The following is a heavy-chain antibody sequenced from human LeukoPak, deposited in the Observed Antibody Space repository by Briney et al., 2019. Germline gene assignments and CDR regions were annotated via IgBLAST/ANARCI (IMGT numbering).Heavy chain of an antibody. V-gene: IGHV3-23*01. CDR2: ISGSGGST. Sequence: GGSLRLSCAASGFTFSSYTMNWVRQAPGKGLEWVSAISGSGGSTYYADSVKGRFTISRDNSKNTLYLQMNSLRAEDTAVYYCAKRTGYSYGLDYWGQGTLVTVSS. CDR1: GFTFSSYT. J-gene: IGHJ4*02. D-gene: IGHD5-18*01. CDR3: AKRTGYSYGLDY.